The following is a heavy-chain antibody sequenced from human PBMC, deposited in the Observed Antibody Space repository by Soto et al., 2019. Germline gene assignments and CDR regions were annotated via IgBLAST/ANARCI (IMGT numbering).Heavy chain of an antibody. CDR2: IIPIFGTA. J-gene: IGHJ4*02. V-gene: IGHV1-69*13. Sequence: ASVKVSCKASGGTFSSYAISWVRQAPGQGLEWMGGIIPIFGTANYAQKFQGRVTITADESTSTAYMELSSLRSEDTAVYYCAADLRNYDFWSGPVDYWGQGTLVTVSS. D-gene: IGHD3-3*01. CDR3: AADLRNYDFWSGPVDY. CDR1: GGTFSSYA.